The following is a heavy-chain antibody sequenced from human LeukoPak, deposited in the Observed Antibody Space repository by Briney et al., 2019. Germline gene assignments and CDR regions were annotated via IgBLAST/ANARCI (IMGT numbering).Heavy chain of an antibody. CDR2: INHSGST. CDR3: AGGPDIVVVPADPPDYYYGMDV. J-gene: IGHJ6*02. Sequence: SETLSLTCAVSGASFSGYYWSWIRQPPGKGLEWIGEINHSGSTNYNPSLKSLVTISVDTSKNEFSLNLSSVTAADTAVYYCAGGPDIVVVPADPPDYYYGMDVWGQGTTVTVSS. V-gene: IGHV4-34*01. CDR1: GASFSGYY. D-gene: IGHD2-2*01.